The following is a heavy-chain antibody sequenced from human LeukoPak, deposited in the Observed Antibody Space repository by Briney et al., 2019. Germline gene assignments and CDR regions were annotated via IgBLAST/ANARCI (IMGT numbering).Heavy chain of an antibody. D-gene: IGHD3-10*01. J-gene: IGHJ4*02. CDR3: AKDRGSGSYPSPLFDY. Sequence: GRSLRLSCAVSGFIFSSYGMHWVRQAPGKGLEWVAAISYDESNKYYAESVKGRFTISRDNYRNTLYLQMNSLRAEDTAVYYCAKDRGSGSYPSPLFDYWGRGILVTVSS. CDR1: GFIFSSYG. CDR2: ISYDESNK. V-gene: IGHV3-30*18.